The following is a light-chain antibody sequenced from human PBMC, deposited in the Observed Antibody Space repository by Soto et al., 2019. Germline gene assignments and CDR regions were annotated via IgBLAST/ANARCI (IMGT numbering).Light chain of an antibody. Sequence: QSVLTQPPSVSGAPVHRVPISCTGRSSNIGAGYDVHWYLQLPGTAPKLLIYGNTNRPSGVPDRFSGSKSGSSASLAITGLQAEDEADYYCQSHDSSLHASVFGTGTKVTVL. CDR1: SSNIGAGYD. V-gene: IGLV1-40*01. CDR2: GNT. CDR3: QSHDSSLHASV. J-gene: IGLJ1*01.